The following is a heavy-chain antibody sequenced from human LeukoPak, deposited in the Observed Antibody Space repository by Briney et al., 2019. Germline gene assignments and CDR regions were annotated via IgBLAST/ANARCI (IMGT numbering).Heavy chain of an antibody. J-gene: IGHJ4*02. D-gene: IGHD3-10*01. CDR1: GFTFSNYN. CDR2: ISSSSSYI. CDR3: AKPYGSGSYNY. Sequence: GGSLRLSCAASGFTFSNYNMHWVRQAPGKGLEWVSSISSSSSYIYYADSVKGRFTISRDNAKNSLYLQMTSLRAEDTAVYYCAKPYGSGSYNYWGQGTLVTVSS. V-gene: IGHV3-21*01.